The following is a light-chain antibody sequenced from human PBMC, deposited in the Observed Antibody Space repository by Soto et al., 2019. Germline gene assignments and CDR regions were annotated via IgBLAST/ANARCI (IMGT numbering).Light chain of an antibody. CDR3: QLYNNWPRT. CDR2: GAS. CDR1: QSFSSN. V-gene: IGKV3-15*01. Sequence: EVGMTQSPATVSVSPGERVTLSCRASQSFSSNLAWYQQKPGQAPRLLIYGASTRATGIPARFSGSGSGTEFTLTISSLQSEDSAVYFCQLYNNWPRTFGQGTMVDVK. J-gene: IGKJ1*01.